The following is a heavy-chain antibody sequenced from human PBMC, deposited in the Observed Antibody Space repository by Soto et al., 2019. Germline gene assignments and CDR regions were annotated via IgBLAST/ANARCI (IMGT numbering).Heavy chain of an antibody. J-gene: IGHJ4*02. D-gene: IGHD2-15*01. CDR2: IIPMFDTP. Sequence: QVQLVQSGAEVKKPGSSVKVSCKASGGTFSSDSFSWVRQAPGQGLEWMGGIIPMFDTPIYAQKFQDRVTFTEDESTSTAYMQLSSLRSGDTAVYYCARSGGLDRDFNYWGQGSLVTVSS. CDR3: ARSGGLDRDFNY. CDR1: GGTFSSDS. V-gene: IGHV1-69*12.